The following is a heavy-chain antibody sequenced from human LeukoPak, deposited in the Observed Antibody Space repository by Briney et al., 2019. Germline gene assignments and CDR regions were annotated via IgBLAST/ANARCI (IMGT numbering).Heavy chain of an antibody. D-gene: IGHD3-10*02. J-gene: IGHJ4*02. Sequence: KGLEWIGEIHHSGTTHYNPSLKTRVTISVDNSKNQFSLKLTSMTAADTAVYFCARVFGGANWGQGTLVTVSS. V-gene: IGHV4-4*01. CDR2: IHHSGTT. CDR3: ARVFGGAN.